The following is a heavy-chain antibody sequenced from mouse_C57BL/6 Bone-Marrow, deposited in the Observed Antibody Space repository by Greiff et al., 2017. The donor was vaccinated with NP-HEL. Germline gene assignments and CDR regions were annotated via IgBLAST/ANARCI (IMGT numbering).Heavy chain of an antibody. J-gene: IGHJ4*01. CDR1: GYAFSSYW. CDR2: IYPGDGDT. Sequence: QVQLQQSGAELVKPGASVKISCKASGYAFSSYWMNWVKERPGKGLEWIGQIYPGDGDTKYNGKFKGKATLTADKSSSTAYMQVSSLTSEESAVYFCGRGECGSRRFGYAMDYWGRGKSVPVSS. V-gene: IGHV1-80*01. D-gene: IGHD1-1*01. CDR3: GRGECGSRRFGYAMDY.